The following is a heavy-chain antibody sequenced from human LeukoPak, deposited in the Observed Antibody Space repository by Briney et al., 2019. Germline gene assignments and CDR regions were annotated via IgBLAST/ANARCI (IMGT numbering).Heavy chain of an antibody. CDR3: ARADCSSSTCYLRRSWFDP. CDR2: ISTSSRYI. J-gene: IGHJ5*02. CDR1: GFTFSDYY. Sequence: GGSLRLSCAASGFTFSDYYMSWVRQAPGKGLEWVSSISTSSRYIYYKDSVRGRFTISRDDAKNSLHLEMNSLRAEDTAVYYCARADCSSSTCYLRRSWFDPWGQGTLVTVSS. V-gene: IGHV3-21*01. D-gene: IGHD2-2*01.